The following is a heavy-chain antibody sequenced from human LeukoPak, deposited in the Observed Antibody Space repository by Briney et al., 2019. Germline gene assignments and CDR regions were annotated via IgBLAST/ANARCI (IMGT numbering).Heavy chain of an antibody. Sequence: AETVSLTCTVSSGSMSSYYWVWLRQPPGKGVEWIGRIYTTGTTHYNPSLKRRVTMSIATSTNQLSLTLRSMTAADTAVYFCGRQGYTATYYSLDSWSQGPLVAVS. CDR3: GRQGYTATYYSLDS. CDR2: IYTTGTT. V-gene: IGHV4-4*07. D-gene: IGHD1-26*01. CDR1: SGSMSSYY. J-gene: IGHJ4*02.